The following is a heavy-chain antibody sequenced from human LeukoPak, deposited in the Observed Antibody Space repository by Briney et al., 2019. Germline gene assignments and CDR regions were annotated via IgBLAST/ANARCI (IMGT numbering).Heavy chain of an antibody. Sequence: ASVKVSCKASGYTFTSYYMHWVRQAPGQGLEWMGIINPSGSSTNYAQKFQGRVTMTRDMSTSTDYMDLSSLTSEDTAVYYCARSGGDSRGNEIDYWGQGTLVTVPS. D-gene: IGHD3-10*01. V-gene: IGHV1-46*01. J-gene: IGHJ4*02. CDR2: INPSGSST. CDR1: GYTFTSYY. CDR3: ARSGGDSRGNEIDY.